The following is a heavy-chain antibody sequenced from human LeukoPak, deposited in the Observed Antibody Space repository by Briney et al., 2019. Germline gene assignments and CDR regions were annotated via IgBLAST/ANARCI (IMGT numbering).Heavy chain of an antibody. J-gene: IGHJ5*02. CDR3: AKGPPTKQWLVRRETPPDAP. V-gene: IGHV3-23*01. CDR1: EFTFSSHA. D-gene: IGHD6-19*01. Sequence: PGGSLRLSCAASEFTFSSHAMTWVRQAPGKGLEWVSALYARGGNTYYADSVKGRFTISRDNSKNTLYLQMNSLRAEDTAVYYCAKGPPTKQWLVRRETPPDAPWGQGTLVTVSS. CDR2: LYARGGNT.